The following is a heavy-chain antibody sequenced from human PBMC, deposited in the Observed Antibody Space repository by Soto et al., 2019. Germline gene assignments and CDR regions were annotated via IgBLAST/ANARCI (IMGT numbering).Heavy chain of an antibody. CDR2: IIPVFNTT. D-gene: IGHD6-19*01. CDR1: GGTFSSYT. CDR3: ARSLGRGWTPY. J-gene: IGHJ4*02. V-gene: IGHV1-69*06. Sequence: QVHLVHSEAEVKKPGSSVKVSCKASGGTFSSYTVSWVRQAPGQGLEWVGGIIPVFNTTYYAQKFQGRVTILADKSTSTAYMELSNLRSEDTAVYYCARSLGRGWTPYWGQGTLVTVSS.